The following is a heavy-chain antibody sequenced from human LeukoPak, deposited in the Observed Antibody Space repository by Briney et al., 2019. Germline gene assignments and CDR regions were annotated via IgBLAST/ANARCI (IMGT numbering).Heavy chain of an antibody. CDR3: ARERIQLANWFDP. CDR2: INHSGST. CDR1: GGSFSGYY. J-gene: IGHJ5*02. V-gene: IGHV4-34*01. Sequence: SETLSLTCAVYGGSFSGYYWSWIRQPPGKGLEWIGEINHSGSTNYNPSLKSQVTISVDTSKNQFSLKLSSVTAADTAVYYCARERIQLANWFDPWGQGTLVTVSS. D-gene: IGHD5-18*01.